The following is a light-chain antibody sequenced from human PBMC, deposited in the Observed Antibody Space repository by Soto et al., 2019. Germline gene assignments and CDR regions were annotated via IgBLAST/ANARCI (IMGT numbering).Light chain of an antibody. V-gene: IGKV1-5*01. CDR1: QSITNR. CDR3: QHYGGMWT. CDR2: DAS. Sequence: DIQMTQSPSTLSASLGDRVTITCRASQSITNRLAWYKQKPGKAPKVLIYDASNLEYGVPSRFSGSGFGTEFILTIRSLKPDDFATYCCQHYGGMWTVGQGTKVDIK. J-gene: IGKJ1*01.